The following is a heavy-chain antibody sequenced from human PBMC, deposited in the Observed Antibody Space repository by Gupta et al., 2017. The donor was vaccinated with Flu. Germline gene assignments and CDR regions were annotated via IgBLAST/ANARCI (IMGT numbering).Heavy chain of an antibody. J-gene: IGHJ6*01. V-gene: IGHV3-9*01. CDR3: AKDMEAVAGYFYNGMDD. Sequence: EVRLVESGGGLVQPGWSLRLSCAASGFTFADYAMHWVRQAPGKGLAWVSGISLNSGSIGYADSVKGRFTISRDNAKISLYLQMNSLRAEDTALYYCAKDMEAVAGYFYNGMDDWGQGTTCTVSS. CDR2: ISLNSGSI. CDR1: GFTFADYA. D-gene: IGHD6-19*01.